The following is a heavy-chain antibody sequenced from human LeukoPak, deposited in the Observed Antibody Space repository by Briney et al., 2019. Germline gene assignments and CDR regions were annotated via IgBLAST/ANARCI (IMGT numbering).Heavy chain of an antibody. CDR1: GGSISGGYY. Sequence: SETLSLTCTVSGGSISGGYYWGWIRQPPGKGLEWIGSIYYSGSTYYNPSLKSRVTISVDTSKNQFSLKLSSVTAADTAVYYCARYLDYGGNSRVFQHWGQGTLVTVSS. J-gene: IGHJ1*01. CDR2: IYYSGST. CDR3: ARYLDYGGNSRVFQH. D-gene: IGHD4-23*01. V-gene: IGHV4-38-2*02.